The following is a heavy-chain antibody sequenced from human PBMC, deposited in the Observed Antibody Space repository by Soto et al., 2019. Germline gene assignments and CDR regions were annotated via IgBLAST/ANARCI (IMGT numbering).Heavy chain of an antibody. CDR1: GFTFSYYG. J-gene: IGHJ4*02. CDR2: LWSDGSNK. D-gene: IGHD2-15*01. Sequence: QVQLVESGGGEVQPGRSLRLSCTASGFTFSYYGMHWVRQAPGKGLEWVAFLWSDGSNKLYADSVKGRFSISRDNSKHTLDLQMNSLRAEYTAVYYCARDPLVATPYYFDFWGQGTLVTVSS. CDR3: ARDPLVATPYYFDF. V-gene: IGHV3-33*01.